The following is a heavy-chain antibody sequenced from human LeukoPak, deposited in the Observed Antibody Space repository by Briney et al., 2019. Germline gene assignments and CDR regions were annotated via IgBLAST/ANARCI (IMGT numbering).Heavy chain of an antibody. CDR1: GGSISSSSYY. Sequence: SETLSLTCTVSGGSISSSSYYWGWIRQPPGKGLEWIGSIYYSGSTYYNPSLKSRVTISVDTSKNQFSLKLSSVTAADTAVYYCARHPYSSGWPWDDAFDIWGQGTMVTVSS. J-gene: IGHJ3*02. D-gene: IGHD6-19*01. V-gene: IGHV4-39*01. CDR3: ARHPYSSGWPWDDAFDI. CDR2: IYYSGST.